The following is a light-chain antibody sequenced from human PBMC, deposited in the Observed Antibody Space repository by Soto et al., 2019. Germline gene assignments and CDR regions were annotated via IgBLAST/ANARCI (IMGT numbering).Light chain of an antibody. V-gene: IGLV2-11*01. Sequence: QSALTQPRSVSGSPGQSVTISCTGTSSDVGGYNYVSWYQQHPGKAPKLMIYDVNKRPSGVPDRFSASKSGNTASLTISGLQAEDEAHYYCCSYAGSYNWVFGGGTKLTVL. J-gene: IGLJ3*02. CDR1: SSDVGGYNY. CDR2: DVN. CDR3: CSYAGSYNWV.